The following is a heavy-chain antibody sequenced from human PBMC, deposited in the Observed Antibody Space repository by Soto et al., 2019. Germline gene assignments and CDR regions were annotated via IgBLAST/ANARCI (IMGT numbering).Heavy chain of an antibody. CDR3: ARGGLGSYMLDQ. CDR2: IKGDETSI. CDR1: GFIFNSYC. J-gene: IGHJ4*02. D-gene: IGHD3-10*01. Sequence: EVQLVESGGGLVQPGGSLRLSCAVSGFIFNSYCMHWVRHAPGKGLGWVSSIKGDETSINYADFVKGRFTISRDNAKITVYLPMNSLTAEDTAVYCCARGGLGSYMLDQWGQGTLGNVSS. V-gene: IGHV3-74*01.